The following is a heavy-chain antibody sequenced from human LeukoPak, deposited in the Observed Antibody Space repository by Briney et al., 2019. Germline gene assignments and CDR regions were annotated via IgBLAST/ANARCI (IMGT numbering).Heavy chain of an antibody. V-gene: IGHV3-48*04. CDR1: GLSFSSYS. J-gene: IGHJ6*03. D-gene: IGHD2-15*01. Sequence: PGGSLRLSCAASGLSFSSYSMNWVRQAPGKGLEWLSYISTDSSAIYYADPVKGRFTISRDNAKNSLYLQMNSLRVEDTAVYYCAKDMGVESPWYYYYMDVWGKGTTVTISS. CDR3: AKDMGVESPWYYYYMDV. CDR2: ISTDSSAI.